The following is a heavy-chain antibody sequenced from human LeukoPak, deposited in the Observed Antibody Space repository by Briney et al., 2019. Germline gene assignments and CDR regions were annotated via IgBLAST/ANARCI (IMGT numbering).Heavy chain of an antibody. J-gene: IGHJ4*02. V-gene: IGHV4-59*01. CDR3: VRDRELNY. CDR2: IYNSGST. Sequence: SETLSLTCTVSGVSISIYYWGWIRQPPGKGLEWIGYIYNSGSTNYNPSLKSRATISADTSKNQFSLKLSSVTAADTAVYYCVRDRELNYWGQGTLVTVSS. D-gene: IGHD1-7*01. CDR1: GVSISIYY.